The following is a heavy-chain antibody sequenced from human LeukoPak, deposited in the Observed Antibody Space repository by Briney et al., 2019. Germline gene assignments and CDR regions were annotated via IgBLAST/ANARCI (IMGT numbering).Heavy chain of an antibody. CDR3: ATGGVVVTASAWFDP. D-gene: IGHD2-21*02. V-gene: IGHV1-24*01. Sequence: ASVKVSCKVSGYNLTKLSMHWVRQAPGKGLEWMGGFDPEDGETIYAQKFQGRVTMTEDTSTDTAYMELSSLRSEDTAVYYCATGGVVVTASAWFDPWGQGTLVTVSS. CDR1: GYNLTKLS. J-gene: IGHJ5*02. CDR2: FDPEDGET.